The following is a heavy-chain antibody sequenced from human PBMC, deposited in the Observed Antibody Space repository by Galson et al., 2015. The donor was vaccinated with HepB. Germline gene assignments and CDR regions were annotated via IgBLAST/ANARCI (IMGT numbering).Heavy chain of an antibody. Sequence: SLRLSCAASGFTFSSYAMSWVRQAPGTELEWVSTIRGSGGRTNYADSVKGRFTISRDNSKNTLYLQMNSLRAEDTAVYYCAKNGYIWGTYRQYYFDYWGQGTLVTVSS. CDR2: IRGSGGRT. CDR1: GFTFSSYA. D-gene: IGHD3-16*02. J-gene: IGHJ4*02. CDR3: AKNGYIWGTYRQYYFDY. V-gene: IGHV3-23*01.